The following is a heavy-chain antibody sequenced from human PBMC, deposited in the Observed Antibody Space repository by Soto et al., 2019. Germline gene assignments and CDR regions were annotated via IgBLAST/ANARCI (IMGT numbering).Heavy chain of an antibody. V-gene: IGHV4-31*03. CDR1: GGSISSGGYY. D-gene: IGHD2-2*01. Sequence: QVQLQESGPGLVKPSQTLSLTCTVSGGSISSGGYYWSWIRQHPGKGLEWIGYIYYSGSTYYNPSLKSRVTISVDTSKNQFSLKLSSVTAGDTAVYYCAAHNPATYNWFDPWGQGTLVTVSS. J-gene: IGHJ5*02. CDR3: AAHNPATYNWFDP. CDR2: IYYSGST.